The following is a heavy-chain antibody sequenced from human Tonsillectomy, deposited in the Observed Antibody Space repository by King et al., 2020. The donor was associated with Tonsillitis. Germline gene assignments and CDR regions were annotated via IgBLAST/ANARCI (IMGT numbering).Heavy chain of an antibody. CDR1: GFTFSSYV. J-gene: IGHJ3*02. V-gene: IGHV3-23*04. CDR3: AKDPNSSGWYKGTFDI. CDR2: ISGGGRDT. D-gene: IGHD6-19*01. Sequence: VQLVESGGGLVQPGGSLRLSCADSGFTFSSYVISWVRQAPGKGLEWVSGISGGGRDTYYADSVKGRFTISRDNSKNTLYLQMNSLRAEDTAVYYCAKDPNSSGWYKGTFDIWGQGTMVTVSS.